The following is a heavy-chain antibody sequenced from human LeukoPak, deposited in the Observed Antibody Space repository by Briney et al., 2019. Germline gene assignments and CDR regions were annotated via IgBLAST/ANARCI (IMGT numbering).Heavy chain of an antibody. Sequence: GGSLRLSCAASGFTFSNYGMHWVRQAPGKGLEWVAFIQYDGSNKYYADSVKGRFTISRDNSKNALDLQLNSLRPEDTAMYYCAKDSSPGWHFDYWGQGTLVTVSS. CDR2: IQYDGSNK. CDR1: GFTFSNYG. J-gene: IGHJ4*02. V-gene: IGHV3-30*02. CDR3: AKDSSPGWHFDY. D-gene: IGHD6-19*01.